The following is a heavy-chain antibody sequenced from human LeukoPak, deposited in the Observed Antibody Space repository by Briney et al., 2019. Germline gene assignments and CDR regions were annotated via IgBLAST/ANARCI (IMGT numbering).Heavy chain of an antibody. J-gene: IGHJ3*02. V-gene: IGHV4-31*03. CDR1: GGSISSGGYY. Sequence: PSETLSLTCTVSGGSISSGGYYWSWIRQHPGKGLEWIGYIYYSGSTYYNPSLKSRVTISVDTSKNQFSLKLSSVTPADTAVYYCASLPYGDYDDAFDIWGQGTMVTVSS. CDR3: ASLPYGDYDDAFDI. CDR2: IYYSGST. D-gene: IGHD4-17*01.